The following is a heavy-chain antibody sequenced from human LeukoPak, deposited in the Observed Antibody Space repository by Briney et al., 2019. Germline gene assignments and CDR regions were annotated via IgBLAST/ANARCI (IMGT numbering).Heavy chain of an antibody. Sequence: GGSLRLSCAASGFTVSSNYMSWVRQAPGKGLEWVSVVYSGGSTYYADSVKGRFTISRDNSKNTLYLQMNSLRAEDTAVYYCASTLDDAFDIWGQGTMVTVSS. CDR2: VYSGGST. V-gene: IGHV3-53*01. CDR1: GFTVSSNY. CDR3: ASTLDDAFDI. D-gene: IGHD3-9*01. J-gene: IGHJ3*02.